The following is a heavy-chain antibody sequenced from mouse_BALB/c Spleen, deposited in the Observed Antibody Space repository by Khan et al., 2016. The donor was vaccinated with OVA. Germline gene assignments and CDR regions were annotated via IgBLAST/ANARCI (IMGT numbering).Heavy chain of an antibody. J-gene: IGHJ3*01. CDR1: GYTFTNYG. CDR2: INTNTGES. CDR3: AGVRNCYGSWCAY. D-gene: IGHD1-1*01. V-gene: IGHV9-1*02. Sequence: QIQLVQSGPELKKPGETVKISCETSGYTFTNYGMNWVKQAPGKGLKWMCWINTNTGESIYADDFKGRFAFSLETSASTAFLHINNLKTEDMATYVGAGVRNCYGSWCAYWGEGTPVTGSA.